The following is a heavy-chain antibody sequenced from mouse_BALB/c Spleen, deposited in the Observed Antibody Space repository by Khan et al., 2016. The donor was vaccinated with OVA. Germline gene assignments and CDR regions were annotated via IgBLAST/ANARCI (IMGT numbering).Heavy chain of an antibody. CDR3: ARDGYYFDY. V-gene: IGHV2-9*02. J-gene: IGHJ2*01. Sequence: QVQLKESGPGLVAPSQSLSITCTVSGFSLTSFGVYWVRQPPGKGLEWLGVILADGSTNYNSALMSRLSISKDNSKSQVFLKMNSLQTDDTAMYYCARDGYYFDYWGQGTTLTVSS. CDR2: ILADGST. CDR1: GFSLTSFG. D-gene: IGHD2-2*01.